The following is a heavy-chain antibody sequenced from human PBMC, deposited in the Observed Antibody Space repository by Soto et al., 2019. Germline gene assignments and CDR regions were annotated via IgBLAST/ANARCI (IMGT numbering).Heavy chain of an antibody. CDR3: ARDDRFYGMDV. CDR1: GYTFNSYD. D-gene: IGHD3-22*01. CDR2: IGAYTGDT. J-gene: IGHJ6*02. V-gene: IGHV1-18*01. Sequence: QVQLVQSGAEMKKPGASVKVSCKGSGYTFNSYDLSWVRQARGQGLEWMGLIGAYTGDTKYAQKFQDRVTMTTDTSTNTAYMELRSLRSDDTAVYFCARDDRFYGMDVWGRGTTVIVSS.